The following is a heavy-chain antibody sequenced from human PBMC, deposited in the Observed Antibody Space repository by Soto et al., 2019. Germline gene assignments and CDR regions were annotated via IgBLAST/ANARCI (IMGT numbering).Heavy chain of an antibody. J-gene: IGHJ4*02. CDR3: ATDYDILTGPIYY. CDR1: GFTFSSYG. Sequence: GGSLRLSCAASGFTFSSYGMHWVRQAPGKGLEWVAVISYDGSNKYYADSVKGRFTISRDNSKNTLYLQMNSLRAEDTAVYYCATDYDILTGPIYYWGQGTLVTVSS. CDR2: ISYDGSNK. D-gene: IGHD3-9*01. V-gene: IGHV3-30*03.